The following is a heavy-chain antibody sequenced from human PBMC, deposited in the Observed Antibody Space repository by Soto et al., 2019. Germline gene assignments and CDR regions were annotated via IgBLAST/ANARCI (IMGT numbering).Heavy chain of an antibody. CDR3: ARDRGEYCSSTSCEYNWFDP. Sequence: GASVKVSCKTSGGTFSTYAIYWVRQAPGQGLEWMGAIIPLFGTADYAQKFQGRVTITADESTSTAYVELSSLRSEDTAVYYCARDRGEYCSSTSCEYNWFDPWGQGTLVTVSS. V-gene: IGHV1-69*13. J-gene: IGHJ5*02. CDR2: IIPLFGTA. CDR1: GGTFSTYA. D-gene: IGHD2-2*01.